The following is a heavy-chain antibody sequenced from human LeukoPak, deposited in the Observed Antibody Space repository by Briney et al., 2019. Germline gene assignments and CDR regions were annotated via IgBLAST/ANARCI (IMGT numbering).Heavy chain of an antibody. V-gene: IGHV3-30*01. CDR3: ARDGLTYYFDY. J-gene: IGHJ4*02. Sequence: QPGRSLRLSCAASGFTFSSYAIHWVRQARGKGPEWVSVISYDGSNIYYADSVKGRFTISRDNAKNTLYLQMNSLRAEDTAVYYCARDGLTYYFDYWGQGTLVTVSS. CDR1: GFTFSSYA. D-gene: IGHD3-9*01. CDR2: ISYDGSNI.